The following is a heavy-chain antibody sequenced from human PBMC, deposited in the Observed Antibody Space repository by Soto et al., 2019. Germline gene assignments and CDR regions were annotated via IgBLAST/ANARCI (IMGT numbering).Heavy chain of an antibody. D-gene: IGHD5-18*01. V-gene: IGHV1-69*12. CDR1: GGTFSTYA. CDR2: IIPMFGTA. J-gene: IGHJ4*02. Sequence: QVQLVQSGAEVKKPESSVKVSCKAPGGTFSTYAISWVRQAPGQGLEWMGGIIPMFGTANYAQRSKDRVTITADESTNTVYMELSSLRSEDTAVYFCASGIQLWLRRINNGYSGWGQGTLVTVSS. CDR3: ASGIQLWLRRINNGYSG.